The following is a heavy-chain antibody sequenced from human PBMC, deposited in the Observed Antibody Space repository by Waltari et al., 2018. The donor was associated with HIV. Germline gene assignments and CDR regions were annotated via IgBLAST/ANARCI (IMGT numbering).Heavy chain of an antibody. Sequence: QVQLVESGGGLVKPGGSLRLSCAASGFSLSDYYMSWIRQAPVKGLGWVSCISLRGGSIAYAESVRGRFPISRDNDEDSLHLQMHSLRAEDPAVYYCTRHRGAILLSSGRDGLEVWGQGTTVTVSS. D-gene: IGHD3-10*01. J-gene: IGHJ6*02. V-gene: IGHV3-11*01. CDR3: TRHRGAILLSSGRDGLEV. CDR2: ISLRGGSI. CDR1: GFSLSDYY.